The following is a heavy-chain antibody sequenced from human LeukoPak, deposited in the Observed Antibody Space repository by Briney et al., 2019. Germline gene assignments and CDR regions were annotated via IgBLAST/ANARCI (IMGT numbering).Heavy chain of an antibody. CDR3: ARGSNSGWRRPFDY. Sequence: SETLSLTCTVSGGSISSGGYYRSWIRQPAGKGLEWIGRIYTSGSTNYNPSLKSRVTMSVDTSKNQFSLKLSSVTAADTAVYYCARGSNSGWRRPFDYWGQGTLVTVSS. J-gene: IGHJ4*02. V-gene: IGHV4-61*02. CDR2: IYTSGST. D-gene: IGHD6-19*01. CDR1: GGSISSGGYY.